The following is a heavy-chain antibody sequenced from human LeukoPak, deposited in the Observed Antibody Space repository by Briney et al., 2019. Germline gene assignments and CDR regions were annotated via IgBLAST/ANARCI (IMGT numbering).Heavy chain of an antibody. CDR3: ARVGTMVRGVWYYYYMDV. Sequence: GGSLRLSCAASGFTFSSYWMSWVRQAPGKGLEWVANIKQDGSEKYYVDSVKGRFTISRDNAKNSLYLQMNSLRAEDTAVHYCARVGTMVRGVWYYYYMDVWGKGTTVTVSS. J-gene: IGHJ6*03. V-gene: IGHV3-7*01. CDR2: IKQDGSEK. D-gene: IGHD3-10*01. CDR1: GFTFSSYW.